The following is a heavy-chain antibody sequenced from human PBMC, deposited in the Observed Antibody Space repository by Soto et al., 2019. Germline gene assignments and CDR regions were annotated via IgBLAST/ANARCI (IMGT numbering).Heavy chain of an antibody. CDR3: ARDSKYYDILTGHPNWFDP. J-gene: IGHJ5*02. V-gene: IGHV1-2*04. D-gene: IGHD3-9*01. CDR1: GYTFTGYY. Sequence: GASVKVSCKASGYTFTGYYMHWVRQAPGQGLEWMGWINPNSGGTNYAQKFQGWVTMTRDTSISTAYMELSRLRSDDTAAYYCARDSKYYDILTGHPNWFDPWGQGTLVTVSS. CDR2: INPNSGGT.